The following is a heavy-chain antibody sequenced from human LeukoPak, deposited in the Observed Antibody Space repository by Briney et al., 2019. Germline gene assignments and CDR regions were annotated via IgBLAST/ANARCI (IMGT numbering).Heavy chain of an antibody. Sequence: ASVKVSCKASGYTFTSYDINWVRQATGQGLEWMGWMNPNSGNTGYAQKFQGRVTMTRNTSISTAYMELSSLRSEDTAVYYCAREPYYDFWSGYYRFTWFDPWGQGTLVTVSS. V-gene: IGHV1-8*01. CDR3: AREPYYDFWSGYYRFTWFDP. CDR1: GYTFTSYD. J-gene: IGHJ5*02. CDR2: MNPNSGNT. D-gene: IGHD3-3*01.